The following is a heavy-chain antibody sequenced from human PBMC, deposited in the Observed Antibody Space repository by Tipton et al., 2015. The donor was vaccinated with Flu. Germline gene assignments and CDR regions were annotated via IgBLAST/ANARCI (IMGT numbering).Heavy chain of an antibody. D-gene: IGHD6-19*01. CDR1: GGSISSGSYY. CDR2: IYYSGST. J-gene: IGHJ4*02. V-gene: IGHV4-39*01. CDR3: ASIIAVAGTSRFDY. Sequence: TLSLICTVSGGSISSGSYYWSWIRQPPGKGLEWIGSIYYSGSTYYNPSLKSRVTISVDTSKNQFSLKLSSVTAADTAVYYCASIIAVAGTSRFDYWGQGTLVTVSS.